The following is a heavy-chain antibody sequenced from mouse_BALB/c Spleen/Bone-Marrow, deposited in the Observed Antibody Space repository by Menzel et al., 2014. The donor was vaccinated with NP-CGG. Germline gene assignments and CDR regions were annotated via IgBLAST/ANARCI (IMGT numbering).Heavy chain of an antibody. CDR1: GYTSPSYT. J-gene: IGHJ4*01. CDR2: INPSSGYA. D-gene: IGHD1-2*01. CDR3: ARGGLRLPYAMDY. Sequence: VQLQQSGAELARPGASVKMSCTASGYTSPSYTIHWVKQRPGQGLEWIGYINPSSGYANYNQNFKDKATLTADKSSSTAYMQLSSLTSEDSAVFYCARGGLRLPYAMDYWGQGTSVTVSS. V-gene: IGHV1-4*01.